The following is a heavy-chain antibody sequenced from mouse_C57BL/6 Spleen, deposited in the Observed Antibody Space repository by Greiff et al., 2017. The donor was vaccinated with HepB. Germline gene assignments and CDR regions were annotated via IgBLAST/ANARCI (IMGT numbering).Heavy chain of an antibody. CDR3: ARRGKMDYGHWYFDV. J-gene: IGHJ1*03. D-gene: IGHD1-1*01. V-gene: IGHV1-18*01. CDR1: GYTFTDYN. CDR2: INPNNGGT. Sequence: EVQLQQSGPELVKPGASVKIPCKASGYTFTDYNMDWVKQSHGKSLEWIGDINPNNGGTIYNQKFKGKATLTVDKSSSTAYMELRSLTSEDTAVYYCARRGKMDYGHWYFDVWGTGTTVTVSS.